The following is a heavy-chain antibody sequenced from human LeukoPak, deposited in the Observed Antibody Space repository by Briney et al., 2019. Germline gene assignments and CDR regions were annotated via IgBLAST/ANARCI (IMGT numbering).Heavy chain of an antibody. CDR3: ARDMSGSYSTRFDP. J-gene: IGHJ5*02. Sequence: GASVKVSCKASGYTFTTYGINWVRQAPGQGLEWMGWISAYNGNTNYAQRFQGRVTMTTDTSTSTAYMKLRSLRSDDTAVYYCARDMSGSYSTRFDPWGQGTLVTVSS. CDR1: GYTFTTYG. V-gene: IGHV1-18*01. D-gene: IGHD1-26*01. CDR2: ISAYNGNT.